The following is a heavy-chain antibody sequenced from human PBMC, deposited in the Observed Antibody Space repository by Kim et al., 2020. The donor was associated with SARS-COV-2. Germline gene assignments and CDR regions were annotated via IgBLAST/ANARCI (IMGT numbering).Heavy chain of an antibody. Sequence: GESLKISCKGSGYSFTVRWIGWVRQMPGKGLEWMGIIYPGDSATRYSPSFQGQVTFSADKSISTAYVQWSSLKASDTATYYCARQDITGAFDIWGQGTMVTVSS. CDR3: ARQDITGAFDI. CDR2: IYPGDSAT. V-gene: IGHV5-51*01. D-gene: IGHD1-20*01. CDR1: GYSFTVRW. J-gene: IGHJ3*02.